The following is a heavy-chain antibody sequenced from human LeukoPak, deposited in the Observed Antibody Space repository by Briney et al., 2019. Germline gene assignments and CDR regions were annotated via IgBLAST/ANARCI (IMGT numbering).Heavy chain of an antibody. Sequence: QAGGSLRLSCAASGFTFSSYAMTWVRQAPGKGLEWVSTISSSGYSTYYADSVKGRFTISRDNAKNSLYLQMNSLRAEDTAVYYCARADYDILTGFDYWGQGTLVTVSS. CDR1: GFTFSSYA. V-gene: IGHV3-23*01. CDR3: ARADYDILTGFDY. D-gene: IGHD3-9*01. J-gene: IGHJ4*02. CDR2: ISSSGYST.